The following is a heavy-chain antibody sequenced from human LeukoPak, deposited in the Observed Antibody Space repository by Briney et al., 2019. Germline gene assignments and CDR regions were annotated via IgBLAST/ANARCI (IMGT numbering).Heavy chain of an antibody. CDR2: ISWNSGSI. D-gene: IGHD3-22*01. Sequence: GRSLRLSCAASGFTFDDYAMHWVRQAPGKGLEWVSGISWNSGSIGYADSVKGRFTISRDNSKNTLYLQMNSLRAEDTAVYYCAKAYGIVVVIAHWGQGTLVTVSS. CDR1: GFTFDDYA. J-gene: IGHJ4*02. V-gene: IGHV3-9*01. CDR3: AKAYGIVVVIAH.